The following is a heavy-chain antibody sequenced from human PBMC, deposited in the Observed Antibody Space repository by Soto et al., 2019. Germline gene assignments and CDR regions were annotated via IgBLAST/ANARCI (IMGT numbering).Heavy chain of an antibody. CDR2: IKHSGST. CDR1: GGSFSGYY. CDR3: ARGRRRITIFGVVIDTAFDY. Sequence: QVQLQQWGAGLLKPSETLSLTCAVYGGSFSGYYWSWIRQPPGKGLEWIGAIKHSGSTNYNPSLKRRFSISVDTSTNQFSLKLSSGTAADTAVYYCARGRRRITIFGVVIDTAFDYWGQGTLVTVSS. J-gene: IGHJ4*02. V-gene: IGHV4-34*01. D-gene: IGHD3-3*01.